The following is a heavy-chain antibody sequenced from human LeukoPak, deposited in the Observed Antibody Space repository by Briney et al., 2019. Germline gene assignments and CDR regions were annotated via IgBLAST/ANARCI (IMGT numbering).Heavy chain of an antibody. J-gene: IGHJ4*02. CDR2: MSYSGST. Sequence: SETLSLTCTVSGGSISSHYWSWIRQPAGKGLEWIGYMSYSGSTDYNTSLKSRVTISVDTPKNQFSMKLSSVAVADPPADYWARVLSAAAGLFDYWGQGTLVTVSS. CDR1: GGSISSHY. CDR3: ARVLSAAAGLFDY. V-gene: IGHV4-59*11. D-gene: IGHD6-13*01.